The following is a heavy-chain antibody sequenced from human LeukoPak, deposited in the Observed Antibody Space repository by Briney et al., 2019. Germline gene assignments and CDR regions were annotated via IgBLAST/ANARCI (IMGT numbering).Heavy chain of an antibody. D-gene: IGHD2-2*01. J-gene: IGHJ4*02. CDR2: IYHSGST. CDR3: ARGLLWPLDY. V-gene: IGHV4-38-2*02. Sequence: SETLSLTRTVSGYSISSGYYWGWIRQPPGKGLEWIGSIYHSGSTYYNPSLKSRVTISVDTSKNQFSLKLSSVTAADTAVYYCARGLLWPLDYWGQGTLVTVSS. CDR1: GYSISSGYY.